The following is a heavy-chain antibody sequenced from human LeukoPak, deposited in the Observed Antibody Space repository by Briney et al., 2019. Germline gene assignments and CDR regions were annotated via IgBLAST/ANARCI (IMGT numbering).Heavy chain of an antibody. D-gene: IGHD4-17*01. Sequence: ASVKVSCKASGYTFTDYYIHWVRQAPGQGLEWMGWINPSSGGTNYAQKFQGRVTMTRDTSISTAYMEVSSLRSDDAAVYYCARTVTTRNGYWGQGTVVTVSS. CDR1: GYTFTDYY. V-gene: IGHV1-2*02. J-gene: IGHJ4*02. CDR3: ARTVTTRNGY. CDR2: INPSSGGT.